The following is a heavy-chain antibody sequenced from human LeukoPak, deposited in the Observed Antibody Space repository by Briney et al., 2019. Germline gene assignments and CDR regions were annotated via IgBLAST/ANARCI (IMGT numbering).Heavy chain of an antibody. CDR1: GYSFASSW. J-gene: IGHJ6*03. Sequence: GESLKISCKGSGYSFASSWIGWVRQMPGKGLEWMGIIYPDDSDTRYSPSFEGQITISVDKSISTAYLQWSSLKASDTAIYYCARLPTTVTTLTNFHYYYMDVWGKGTTVTVSS. D-gene: IGHD4-11*01. CDR3: ARLPTTVTTLTNFHYYYMDV. V-gene: IGHV5-51*01. CDR2: IYPDDSDT.